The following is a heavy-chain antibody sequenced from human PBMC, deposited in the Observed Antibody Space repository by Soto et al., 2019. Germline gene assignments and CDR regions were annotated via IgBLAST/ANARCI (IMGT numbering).Heavy chain of an antibody. V-gene: IGHV3-21*01. D-gene: IGHD5-12*01. CDR1: GFTFSSYS. CDR2: ISSSSSYI. Sequence: VQLVESGGGLVKPGGSLRLSCAASGFTFSSYSMNWVRQAPGKGLEWVSSISSSSSYIYYADSVKGRFTISRDNAKNSLYLQMNSLRAEDTAVYYCARSYSGYDPPYGMDVWGQGTTVTVSS. CDR3: ARSYSGYDPPYGMDV. J-gene: IGHJ6*02.